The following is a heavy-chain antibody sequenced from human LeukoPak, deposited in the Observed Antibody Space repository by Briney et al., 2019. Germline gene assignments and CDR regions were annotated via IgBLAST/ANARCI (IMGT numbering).Heavy chain of an antibody. CDR2: IRYDGTNK. V-gene: IGHV3-30*02. CDR3: AKRRSGSYWYFDY. Sequence: GGSLRLSCAASGFTFSNYGMHWVRQAPGKGLEWVAFIRYDGTNKYYADSVKGRFSFSRDNSKNTLYLQMNSLRVEDTAVYYCAKRRSGSYWYFDYWGQGTLVTVSS. J-gene: IGHJ4*02. CDR1: GFTFSNYG. D-gene: IGHD1-26*01.